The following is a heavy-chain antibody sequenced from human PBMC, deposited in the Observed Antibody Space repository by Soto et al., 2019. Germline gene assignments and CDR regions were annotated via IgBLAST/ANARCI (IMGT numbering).Heavy chain of an antibody. CDR2: IIPILGIA. CDR1: GGTFSSYT. J-gene: IGHJ4*02. V-gene: IGHV1-69*02. D-gene: IGHD4-4*01. Sequence: QVQLVQSGAEVKKPGSSVKVSCKASGGTFSSYTISWVRQATGQGLEWMGRIIPILGIANYAQKVQGRVTITADKSTSTAYMELSSLRSEDTAVYYCARGYSNHPCGCAYFDYWGQGTLVTVSS. CDR3: ARGYSNHPCGCAYFDY.